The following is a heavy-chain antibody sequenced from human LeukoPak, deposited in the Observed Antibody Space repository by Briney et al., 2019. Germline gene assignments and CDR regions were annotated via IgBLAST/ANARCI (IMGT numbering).Heavy chain of an antibody. CDR1: GFTFSNYA. J-gene: IGHJ4*02. CDR3: AKDLGGDGYDSIADY. D-gene: IGHD5-12*01. CDR2: ISGSGGST. Sequence: GGSLRLSCAASGFTFSNYAMSWVRQAPGKGLEWVSAISGSGGSTYYADSVKGRFTISRDNSKNTLYLQMNSLRAEDTAVYYCAKDLGGDGYDSIADYWGQGTLVTVSS. V-gene: IGHV3-23*01.